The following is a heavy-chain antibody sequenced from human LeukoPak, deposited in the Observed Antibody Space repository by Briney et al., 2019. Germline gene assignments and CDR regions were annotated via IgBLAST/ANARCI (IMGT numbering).Heavy chain of an antibody. Sequence: GGSLRLSCVGSGFTFSRYWLNWVRQAPGKGLEWVADIKEDGSEKYYVDSVKGRFTISRDNAKNSLFLQMDSLRSEDTAVYYCVKNSGWYRLDCWGQGTLVTVSS. CDR2: IKEDGSEK. J-gene: IGHJ4*02. CDR3: VKNSGWYRLDC. V-gene: IGHV3-7*03. CDR1: GFTFSRYW. D-gene: IGHD6-13*01.